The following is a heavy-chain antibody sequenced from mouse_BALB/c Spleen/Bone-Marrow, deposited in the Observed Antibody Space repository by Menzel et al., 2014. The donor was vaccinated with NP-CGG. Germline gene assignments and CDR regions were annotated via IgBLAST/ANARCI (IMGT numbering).Heavy chain of an antibody. J-gene: IGHJ3*01. V-gene: IGHV14-3*02. D-gene: IGHD1-1*01. CDR3: AAYYYVSSYGFAY. CDR2: IDPASGNT. CDR1: GVNIKDTY. Sequence: EVKLMESGAELVKPGASVKLSCTASGVNIKDTYMHWVKQRPEQGLEWIGRIDPASGNTKFDPKFQGKATIASDTSSNTAYLQLSSLTSEDTAVYYCAAYYYVSSYGFAYWGQGTLVTVSA.